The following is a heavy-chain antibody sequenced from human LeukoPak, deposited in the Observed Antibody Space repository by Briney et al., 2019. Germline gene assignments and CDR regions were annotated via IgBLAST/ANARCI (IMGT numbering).Heavy chain of an antibody. CDR1: GVSFTTFY. V-gene: IGHV4-34*01. CDR3: ARRRYDILTGYDDAFDI. D-gene: IGHD3-9*01. J-gene: IGHJ3*02. Sequence: SETLSLTCAVYGVSFTTFYWGWIRQTPGKGLEWIGEINHTGSTNYNPSLKSRVTISVDTSKNQFSLKLSSVTAADTAVYYCARRRYDILTGYDDAFDIWGQGTMVTVSS. CDR2: INHTGST.